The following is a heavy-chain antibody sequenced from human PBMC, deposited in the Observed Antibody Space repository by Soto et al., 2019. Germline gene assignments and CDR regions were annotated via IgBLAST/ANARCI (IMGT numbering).Heavy chain of an antibody. CDR3: ARDAPPPELRFLEWPNYDYTGMDV. J-gene: IGHJ6*02. CDR1: GYSFTAYG. CDR2: ISCYNGKT. V-gene: IGHV1-18*01. D-gene: IGHD3-3*01. Sequence: QVQVVQSGDEVKETGASVRVSCKTSGYSFTAYGISWVRQAPGQGLEGMGWISCYNGKTKYAQKVQGRVTMTTDTSTSTAYMEVRSLRSDDTAIYYCARDAPPPELRFLEWPNYDYTGMDVWGPGTTVTVSS.